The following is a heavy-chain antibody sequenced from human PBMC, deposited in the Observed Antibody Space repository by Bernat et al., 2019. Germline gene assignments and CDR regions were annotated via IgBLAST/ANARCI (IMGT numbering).Heavy chain of an antibody. J-gene: IGHJ4*02. D-gene: IGHD5-18*01. CDR3: AKDAVDSALSDY. Sequence: EVQLVESGGGLVQPGGSLRLSCAASGFTFSSYTLSWVRQAPGKGLEWVSAIGGSGGNTYYADSVKGRFTISRDNSKNTLYLQMNSLRAEDTAVYYCAKDAVDSALSDYWGQGTLVTVSS. CDR1: GFTFSSYT. CDR2: IGGSGGNT. V-gene: IGHV3-23*04.